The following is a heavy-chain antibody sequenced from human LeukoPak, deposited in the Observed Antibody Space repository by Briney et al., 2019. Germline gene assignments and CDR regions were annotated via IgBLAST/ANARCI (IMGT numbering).Heavy chain of an antibody. V-gene: IGHV4-39*01. D-gene: IGHD5-18*01. Sequence: KPSETLSLTCTVSGGSISSSSYYWGWIRQPPGKGLEWIGSIYYSGSTYYNPSHKSRVTISVDTSKNQFSLKLSSVTAADTAVYYCARLAVDTEYFDYWGQGTLVTVSS. CDR1: GGSISSSSYY. CDR2: IYYSGST. CDR3: ARLAVDTEYFDY. J-gene: IGHJ4*02.